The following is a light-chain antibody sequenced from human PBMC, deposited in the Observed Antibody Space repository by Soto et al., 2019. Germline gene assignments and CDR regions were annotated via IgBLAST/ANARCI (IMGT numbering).Light chain of an antibody. CDR1: QSLSGQ. J-gene: IGKJ4*01. CDR2: DAS. Sequence: EIVLTQSPATLSLSPGERATLSCRASQSLSGQLAWYQQKPGQAPRLLIYDASNRATGIPARFSGSGSATDFTLTISSLEPEDFEVYFCQQRCDWPLTFGGGTKVEIK. CDR3: QQRCDWPLT. V-gene: IGKV3-11*01.